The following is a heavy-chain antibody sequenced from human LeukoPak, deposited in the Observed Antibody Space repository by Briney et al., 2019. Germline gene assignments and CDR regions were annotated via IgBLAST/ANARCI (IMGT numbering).Heavy chain of an antibody. D-gene: IGHD6-19*01. Sequence: GGSLRLSCAASGFTFSSYEMNWVRQAPGKGLELVSYISSSGSTIYYADSVKGRFTISRDNAKNSLYLQMNSLRAEDTAVYYCARPGSSGWYVNFDYWGQGTLVTVSS. CDR1: GFTFSSYE. V-gene: IGHV3-48*03. CDR3: ARPGSSGWYVNFDY. CDR2: ISSSGSTI. J-gene: IGHJ4*02.